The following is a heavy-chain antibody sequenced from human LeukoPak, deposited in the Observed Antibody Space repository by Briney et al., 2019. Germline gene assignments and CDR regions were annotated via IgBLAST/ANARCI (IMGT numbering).Heavy chain of an antibody. V-gene: IGHV1-24*01. J-gene: IGHJ4*02. CDR2: FDPEDGET. CDR3: ATDPEAGTALDY. CDR1: GYTFTGYY. Sequence: ASVKVSCKASGYTFTGYYMHWVRQAPGKGLEWMGGFDPEDGETIYAQKFQGRVTMTEDTSTDTAYMELSSLRSEDTAVYYCATDPEAGTALDYWGQGTLVTVSS. D-gene: IGHD1-14*01.